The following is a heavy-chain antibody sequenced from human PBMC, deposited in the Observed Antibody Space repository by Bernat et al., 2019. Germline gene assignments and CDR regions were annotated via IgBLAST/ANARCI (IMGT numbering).Heavy chain of an antibody. CDR2: VYSDGST. CDR3: ARQDDFWSGFVV. CDR1: GFTVSSNY. V-gene: IGHV3-66*04. Sequence: EVQLVESGGGLVQPGRSLRLSCAASGFTVSSNYMSWVRQAPGKGLEWVSIVYSDGSTYYADSVKDRFTSSRDNSKNTVFLQMSSLRVDDMAVYYCARQDDFWSGFVVWGQGTLVTVSS. D-gene: IGHD3-3*01. J-gene: IGHJ5*02.